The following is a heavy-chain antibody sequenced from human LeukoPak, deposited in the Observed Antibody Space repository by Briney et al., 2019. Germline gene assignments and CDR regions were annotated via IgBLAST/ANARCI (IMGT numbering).Heavy chain of an antibody. CDR3: ARARGEYYDSSGPFDY. V-gene: IGHV3-21*01. CDR1: GFTFSSYS. CDR2: ISSSSYI. D-gene: IGHD3-22*01. Sequence: GGSLRLSCAASGFTFSSYSMNWVRQAPGKGLEWVSSISSSSYIYYADSVKGRFTISRDNAKNSLYLQMNSLRAEDTAVYYCARARGEYYDSSGPFDYWGQGTLVTVSS. J-gene: IGHJ4*02.